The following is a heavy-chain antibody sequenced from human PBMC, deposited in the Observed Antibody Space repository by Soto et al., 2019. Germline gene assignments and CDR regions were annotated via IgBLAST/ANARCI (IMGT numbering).Heavy chain of an antibody. CDR2: ISTDNGNT. D-gene: IGHD6-13*01. V-gene: IGHV1-18*01. CDR3: AKDEVGGAAAGISYYHHDLYV. J-gene: IGHJ6*04. Sequence: QVQLVQSGAEVKKPGASVKVSCQASGYTFTNYGISWVRQAPGQGLEWMGWISTDNGNTHIARKLQGRVTMNTDTSRRTAYREVRNLRSQDTGMYYCAKDEVGGAAAGISYYHHDLYVWGKGTTVTVSS. CDR1: GYTFTNYG.